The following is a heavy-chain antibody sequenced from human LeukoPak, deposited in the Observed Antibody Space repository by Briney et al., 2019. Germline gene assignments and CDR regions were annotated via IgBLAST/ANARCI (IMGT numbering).Heavy chain of an antibody. CDR1: EFTFSSYS. CDR3: GKAMDY. CDR2: IKQDGSEK. J-gene: IGHJ4*02. V-gene: IGHV3-7*03. Sequence: GGSLRLSCAASEFTFSSYSMNWVRQAPGKGLEWVANIKQDGSEKYYVDSVKGRFTISRDNAKNSLYLQMNSLRAEDTAVYYCGKAMDYWGQGTLVTVSS.